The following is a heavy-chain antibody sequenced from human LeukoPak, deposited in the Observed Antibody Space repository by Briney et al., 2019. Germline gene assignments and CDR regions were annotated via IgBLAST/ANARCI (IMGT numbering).Heavy chain of an antibody. D-gene: IGHD3-22*01. CDR1: GFTVSSNY. CDR3: ARVGSSGYHRNLYYFDY. V-gene: IGHV3-53*01. CDR2: IYSGGST. J-gene: IGHJ4*02. Sequence: GGSLRLSCAASGFTVSSNYMSWVRQAPGKGLEWVSVIYSGGSTYYADSVKGRFTISRDNSKNTLYLQMNSLRAEDTAVYYCARVGSSGYHRNLYYFDYWGQGTLVTVSS.